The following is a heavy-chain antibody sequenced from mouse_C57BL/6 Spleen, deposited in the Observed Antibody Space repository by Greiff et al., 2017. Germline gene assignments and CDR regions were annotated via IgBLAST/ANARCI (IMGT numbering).Heavy chain of an antibody. V-gene: IGHV1-82*01. CDR2: IYPGDGDT. D-gene: IGHD1-1*01. CDR1: GYAFSSSW. Sequence: VKLQESGPELVKPGASVKISCKASGYAFSSSWMNWVKQRPGKGLEWIGRIYPGDGDTNYNGKFKGKATLTADKSSSTAYMQLSSLTSEDSAVYFCARIYYYGGSDYWGQGTTLTVSS. J-gene: IGHJ2*01. CDR3: ARIYYYGGSDY.